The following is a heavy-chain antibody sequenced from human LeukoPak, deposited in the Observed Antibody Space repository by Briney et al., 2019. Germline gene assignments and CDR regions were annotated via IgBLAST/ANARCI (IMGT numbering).Heavy chain of an antibody. D-gene: IGHD2-8*01. J-gene: IGHJ4*02. V-gene: IGHV1-18*01. Sequence: ASVEVSCKASGYTFTSYGISWVRQAPGQGLEWMGWISAYNGNTNYAQKLQGRVTMTTDTSTSTAYMELRSLRSDDTAVYYCASEHCTNGVCYKRGFDYWGQGTLVTVSS. CDR1: GYTFTSYG. CDR3: ASEHCTNGVCYKRGFDY. CDR2: ISAYNGNT.